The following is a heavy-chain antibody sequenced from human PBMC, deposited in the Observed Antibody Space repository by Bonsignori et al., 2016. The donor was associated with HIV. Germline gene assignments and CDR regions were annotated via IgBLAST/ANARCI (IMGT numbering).Heavy chain of an antibody. D-gene: IGHD4-11*01. Sequence: WIRQPPGKGLEWVSVIYSGGSTYYADSVKGRFTISRDNSKNTLYLQMNSLRAEDTAVYYCARGREGYSNYYFDYWGQGTLVTVSS. CDR3: ARGREGYSNYYFDY. CDR2: IYSGGST. J-gene: IGHJ4*02. V-gene: IGHV3-66*01.